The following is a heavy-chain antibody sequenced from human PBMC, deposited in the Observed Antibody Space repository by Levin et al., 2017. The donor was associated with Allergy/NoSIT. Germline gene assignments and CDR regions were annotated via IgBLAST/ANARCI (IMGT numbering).Heavy chain of an antibody. D-gene: IGHD2-2*01. Sequence: PGGSLRLSCAASGFTFSTSSMNWVRQAPGKGLEWVSYISSSSSTIYYADSVKGRFTISRDNAKNSLYLQMNSLRDEDTAVYYCAGDSGDCSSTSCYRFDYWGQGTLVTVSS. V-gene: IGHV3-48*02. J-gene: IGHJ4*02. CDR2: ISSSSSTI. CDR1: GFTFSTSS. CDR3: AGDSGDCSSTSCYRFDY.